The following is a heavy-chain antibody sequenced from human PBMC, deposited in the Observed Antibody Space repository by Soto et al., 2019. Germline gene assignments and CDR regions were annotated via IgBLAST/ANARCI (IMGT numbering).Heavy chain of an antibody. CDR2: TYYRSKWYY. CDR1: GDSVSSNSAG. Sequence: SQTLSLTCAITGDSVSSNSAGWSWVRQSPSRGLEWLGRTYYRSKWYYEYAVSVRGRITIDPDTSKNQYSLQLNSVTPEDTAVYFCARGEQYSGRIFDYWGQGTLVTVSS. V-gene: IGHV6-1*01. D-gene: IGHD1-26*01. J-gene: IGHJ4*01. CDR3: ARGEQYSGRIFDY.